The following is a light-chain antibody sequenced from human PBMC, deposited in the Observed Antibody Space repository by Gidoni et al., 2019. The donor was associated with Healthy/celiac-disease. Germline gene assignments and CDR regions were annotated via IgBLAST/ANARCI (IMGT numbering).Light chain of an antibody. Sequence: AALTPPPSAPGSPGPSVTISCTGTSRDVGGYTYVSWYKHHPGKAPKLMIYEVSKRPSGVPDRFSGSKSGNTGSLTGSGLQAEDEADYDCSSYAGSNNLVFGGGTKL. CDR1: SRDVGGYTY. CDR2: EVS. J-gene: IGLJ2*01. CDR3: SSYAGSNNLV. V-gene: IGLV2-8*01.